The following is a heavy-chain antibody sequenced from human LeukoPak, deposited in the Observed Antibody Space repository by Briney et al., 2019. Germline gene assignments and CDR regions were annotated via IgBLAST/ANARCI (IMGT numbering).Heavy chain of an antibody. D-gene: IGHD4-17*01. Sequence: PGGSLRLSCAASGFTFGSYSMNWVRQAPGKGLEWVSYISSSSSTIYYADSVKGRFTISRDNAKNSLYLQMNSLRAEDTAVYYCAVDYASADDAFDIWGQGTMVTVSS. CDR1: GFTFGSYS. J-gene: IGHJ3*02. CDR3: AVDYASADDAFDI. V-gene: IGHV3-48*01. CDR2: ISSSSSTI.